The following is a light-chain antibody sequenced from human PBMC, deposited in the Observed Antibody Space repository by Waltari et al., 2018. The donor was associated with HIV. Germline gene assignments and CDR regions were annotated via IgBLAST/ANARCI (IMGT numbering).Light chain of an antibody. CDR1: SSNIGRNT. Sequence: QCVLTQSPSASGTPGQTVTVSCSGRSSNIGRNTGNWSPHLPRTAPKLRIYSTNQPPSGVPDRFSGAKSGTSAALAISGRQSEVEADYYCAAWDDSLNGVVFGGGTKLTVL. CDR3: AAWDDSLNGVV. V-gene: IGLV1-44*01. CDR2: STN. J-gene: IGLJ2*01.